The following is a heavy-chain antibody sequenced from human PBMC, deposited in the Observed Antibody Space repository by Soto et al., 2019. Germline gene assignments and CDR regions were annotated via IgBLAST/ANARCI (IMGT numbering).Heavy chain of an antibody. D-gene: IGHD2-15*01. CDR3: ARNSQLSVAATPGWGY. CDR2: IKQDGSEK. J-gene: IGHJ4*02. V-gene: IGHV3-7*01. Sequence: GGSLRLSCAASGFTFSSYWMSWVRQAPGKGLEWVANIKQDGSEKYYVDSVKGRFTISRDNAKNSLYLQMNSLRAEDTAVYYCARNSQLSVAATPGWGYWGQGTLVTVSS. CDR1: GFTFSSYW.